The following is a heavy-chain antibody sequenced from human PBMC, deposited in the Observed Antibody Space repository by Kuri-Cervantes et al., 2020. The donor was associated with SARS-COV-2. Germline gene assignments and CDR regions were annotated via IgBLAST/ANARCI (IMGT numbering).Heavy chain of an antibody. J-gene: IGHJ4*02. CDR3: AMYFYSSGNYHDTLDK. V-gene: IGHV1-3*01. D-gene: IGHD3-10*01. CDR2: INAGNGDT. CDR1: GLTFVNYA. Sequence: ASVKVSCKSSGLTFVNYAMHWVRQAPGQRLEWMGWINAGNGDTKISQKFQGRVTITRDIFADTAYMDLSSLRSEDTAVYYCAMYFYSSGNYHDTLDKWGQGTLVTVSS.